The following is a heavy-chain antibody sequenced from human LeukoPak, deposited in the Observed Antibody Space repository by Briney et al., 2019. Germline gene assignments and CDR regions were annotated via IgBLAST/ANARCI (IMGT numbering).Heavy chain of an antibody. J-gene: IGHJ4*02. CDR1: GFSFSTYW. CDR2: IDQGGSVR. CDR3: ARDPESSSFDL. V-gene: IGHV3-7*01. D-gene: IGHD6-13*01. Sequence: GWSLRLSCAASGFSFSTYWMSWVRQTPEKGLEFVANIDQGGSVRNYMDSLKGRCTISRDNAKKSLYLEINSPRADDTAVYYCARDPESSSFDLWGRGALVTVSS.